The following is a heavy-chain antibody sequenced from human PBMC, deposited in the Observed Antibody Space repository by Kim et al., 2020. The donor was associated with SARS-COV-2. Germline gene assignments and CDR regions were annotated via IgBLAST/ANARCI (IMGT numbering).Heavy chain of an antibody. V-gene: IGHV3-53*01. D-gene: IGHD3-16*01. CDR2: T. Sequence: TYYPDPMKGRFTISSDNSKNTLYLQMNSLRAEDTAVYYCARVGGPNAFDIWGQGTMVTVSS. J-gene: IGHJ3*02. CDR3: ARVGGPNAFDI.